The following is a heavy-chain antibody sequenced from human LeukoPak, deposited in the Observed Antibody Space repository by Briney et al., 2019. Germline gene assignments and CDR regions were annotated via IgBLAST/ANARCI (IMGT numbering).Heavy chain of an antibody. CDR3: ARAGDLGGH. V-gene: IGHV3-74*01. J-gene: IGHJ4*02. CDR1: GFIFNNYW. CDR2: IHNDGSSP. Sequence: PGGSLRLSCAASGFIFNNYWMHWVRQAPEKGLVWVARIHNDGSSPDYADSVKGRFTISRDNAKNTLYLQKNSLRVEDTAVYYCARAGDLGGHWGQGTLVIVSS. D-gene: IGHD4-23*01.